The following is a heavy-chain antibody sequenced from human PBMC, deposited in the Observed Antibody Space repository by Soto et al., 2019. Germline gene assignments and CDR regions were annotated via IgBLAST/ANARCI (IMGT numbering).Heavy chain of an antibody. CDR1: GGTFSSYA. D-gene: IGHD4-4*01. CDR3: GGDRFVFVEMATVEFDY. CDR2: IIPIFGTA. J-gene: IGHJ4*02. Sequence: QVQLVQSGAEVKKPGSSVKVSCKASGGTFSSYAISWVRQAPGQGLEWMGGIIPIFGTANYAQKFQGRVTITGDESTSTAYRELSSLRSEDTAVFYCGGDRFVFVEMATVEFDYWGQGPLVPVPS. V-gene: IGHV1-69*01.